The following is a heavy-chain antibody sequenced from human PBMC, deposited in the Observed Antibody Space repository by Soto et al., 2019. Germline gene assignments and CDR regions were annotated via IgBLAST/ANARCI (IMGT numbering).Heavy chain of an antibody. J-gene: IGHJ4*01. V-gene: IGHV3-23*01. CDR1: GFTFSSYA. CDR2: ISGNSGKT. CDR3: AKLGFVLMELYYFHQ. Sequence: GGSLRLSCTASGFTFSSYAMSWVRQAPGKELEWVSTISGNSGKTNYAESVKGRFSISRDNSKNTVHLQLDSLRGEDTTVYFCAKLGFVLMELYYFHQWGHGTLVTVAS. D-gene: IGHD2-8*01.